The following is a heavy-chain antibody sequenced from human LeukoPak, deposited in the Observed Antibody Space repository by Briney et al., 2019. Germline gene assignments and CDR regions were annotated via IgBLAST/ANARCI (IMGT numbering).Heavy chain of an antibody. CDR1: GGSITSGEYY. CDR2: IYYSGST. D-gene: IGHD2-8*01. V-gene: IGHV4-31*03. J-gene: IGHJ4*02. Sequence: PSETLSLTCTVSGGSITSGEYYWSWLRQHPGKGLEWIGNIYYSGSTYYNPSLKSRVTISVDTSKNQFSLKLSSVTAADTAVYYCARDLGTNGYFPNFDYGGQGTLVTVSA. CDR3: ARDLGTNGYFPNFDY.